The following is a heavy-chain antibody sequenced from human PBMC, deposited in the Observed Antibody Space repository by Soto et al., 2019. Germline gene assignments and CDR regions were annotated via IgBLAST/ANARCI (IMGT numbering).Heavy chain of an antibody. Sequence: EVQLVESGGSLVQPGGSLRLSCAAPGFTFSTYSMNWVRQAPGKGLEWISYISSSSDIIYYADSVKGRFTISRDNXKXXLFLQMNSLRDEDTAVYYCARPYSNRWSIFYGLDVWGQGTTVTVSS. V-gene: IGHV3-48*02. J-gene: IGHJ6*02. D-gene: IGHD6-13*01. CDR3: ARPYSNRWSIFYGLDV. CDR1: GFTFSTYS. CDR2: ISSSSDII.